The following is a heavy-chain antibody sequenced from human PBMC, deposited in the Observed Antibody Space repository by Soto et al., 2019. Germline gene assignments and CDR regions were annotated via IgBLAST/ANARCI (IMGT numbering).Heavy chain of an antibody. D-gene: IGHD2-15*01. V-gene: IGHV1-18*01. CDR1: GYTFTSYG. Sequence: VASVKVSCKASGYTFTSYGIGWVRQAPGQGLEWMGWISAYNGNTNYAQKLQGRVTMTTDTSTSTAYMELRSLRSDDTAVYYCARVGYCSGGSCYYFDYWGQGTLVTVSS. J-gene: IGHJ4*02. CDR2: ISAYNGNT. CDR3: ARVGYCSGGSCYYFDY.